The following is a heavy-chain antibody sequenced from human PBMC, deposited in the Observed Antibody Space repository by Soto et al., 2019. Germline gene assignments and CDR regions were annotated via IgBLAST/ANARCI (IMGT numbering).Heavy chain of an antibody. D-gene: IGHD2-15*01. CDR3: ARGLRYCSGGSCASGFGY. J-gene: IGHJ4*02. CDR1: GGSCGGYY. CDR2: INHSGST. V-gene: IGHV4-34*01. Sequence: SETLSLTCAVYGGSCGGYYWSWIRQPPGKGLEWIGEINHSGSTNYNPSLKSRVTISVDTSKNQFSLKLSSVTAADTAVYYCARGLRYCSGGSCASGFGYWGQGTLVTVSS.